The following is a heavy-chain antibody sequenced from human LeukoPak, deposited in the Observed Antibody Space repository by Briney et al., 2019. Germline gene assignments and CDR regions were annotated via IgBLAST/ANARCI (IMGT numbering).Heavy chain of an antibody. CDR3: ARHWTYYDYVWGSYRPYYFDY. Sequence: SETLSLTRTVSGGSISSYYWSWIRQPPGKGLEWIGYIYYSGSTNYNPSLKSRVTISVETSKNQFSLKLSSVTAADTAVYYCARHWTYYDYVWGSYRPYYFDYWGQGTLVTVSS. D-gene: IGHD3-16*02. J-gene: IGHJ4*02. V-gene: IGHV4-59*01. CDR1: GGSISSYY. CDR2: IYYSGST.